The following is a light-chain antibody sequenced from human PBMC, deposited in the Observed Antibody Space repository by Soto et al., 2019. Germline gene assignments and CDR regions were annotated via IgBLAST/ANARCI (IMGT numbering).Light chain of an antibody. CDR1: QSVSSSY. J-gene: IGKJ1*01. Sequence: EIVLTQSPSTLSVSAGERVTLSCRASQSVSSSYLAWYQQKPGQAPRLLIYGASSRATGIPDRFSGSGSGTDFTLTISRLEPEDFAVYYCQQYGSSPWTFAKGPKV. CDR3: QQYGSSPWT. V-gene: IGKV3-20*01. CDR2: GAS.